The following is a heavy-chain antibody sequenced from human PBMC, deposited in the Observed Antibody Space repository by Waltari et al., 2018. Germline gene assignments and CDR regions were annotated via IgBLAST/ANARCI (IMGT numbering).Heavy chain of an antibody. Sequence: QVQLEQSGAEVKTPESSVKGSCKDSGDSVSSYAISWVRQTAGQGLEWMGSIIPNFGTANYEHKFQVSVTITADKATSTAYMELGSLRSEYTAVYYCARDTGWNSDWFDPWGQGTLVTVSS. CDR2: IIPNFGTA. V-gene: IGHV1-69*13. CDR3: ARDTGWNSDWFDP. D-gene: IGHD1-7*01. J-gene: IGHJ5*02. CDR1: GDSVSSYA.